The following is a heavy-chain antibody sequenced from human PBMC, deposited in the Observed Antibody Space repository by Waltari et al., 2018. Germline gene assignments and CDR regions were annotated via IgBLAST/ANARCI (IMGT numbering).Heavy chain of an antibody. CDR2: TNWKGERT. V-gene: IGHV3-20*04. D-gene: IGHD6-13*01. J-gene: IGHJ3*01. Sequence: EVQLLESGGNVVRPGGSLRLSCEVSGFKFDGFGMTWVRQVPGRGLEWVSCTNWKGERTGEADAGRGRFIISRDNARNSMALPMNNLRAEDTALYYCVRGYRHDALDLWGQGTLVTVSS. CDR3: VRGYRHDALDL. CDR1: GFKFDGFG.